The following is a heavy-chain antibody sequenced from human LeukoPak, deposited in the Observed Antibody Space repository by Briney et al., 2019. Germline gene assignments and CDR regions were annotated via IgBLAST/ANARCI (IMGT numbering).Heavy chain of an antibody. CDR3: AATGR. CDR2: IHETGDS. Sequence: GGSLRLSCVGSGLALRNYHVTWVRQAPGKGLEWVADIHETGDSHYADSVKGRFTISRENAKNSVYLQMNSLGADDTAVYYCAATGRWGQGTLFAVSS. CDR1: GLALRNYH. J-gene: IGHJ4*02. V-gene: IGHV3-69-1*02.